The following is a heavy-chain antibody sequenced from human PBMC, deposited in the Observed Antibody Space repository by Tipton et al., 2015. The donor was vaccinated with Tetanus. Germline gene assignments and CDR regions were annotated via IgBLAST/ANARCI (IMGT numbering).Heavy chain of an antibody. D-gene: IGHD1-26*01. CDR3: ARRLTVSGVDYNYGMDV. V-gene: IGHV3-53*01. Sequence: SVKGRFTISRDNSKNMLYLQMNNLRVEDTAVYYCARRLTVSGVDYNYGMDVWGQGTTVTVSS. J-gene: IGHJ6*02.